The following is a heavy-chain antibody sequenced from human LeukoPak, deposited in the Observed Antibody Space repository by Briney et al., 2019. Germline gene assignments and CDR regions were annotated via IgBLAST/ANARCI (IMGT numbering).Heavy chain of an antibody. CDR2: FDPEDGET. Sequence: GASVKVSCKVSGYTLTELSMHWVRQAPGKGLEGMGGFDPEDGETIYAQKFQGRVTMTEDTSTDTAYMELSSLRSEDTAVYYCATLRPAGGPLNYYYYYMTSGAKGPRSPSP. CDR3: ATLRPAGGPLNYYYYYMTS. D-gene: IGHD4-23*01. V-gene: IGHV1-24*01. J-gene: IGHJ6*03. CDR1: GYTLTELS.